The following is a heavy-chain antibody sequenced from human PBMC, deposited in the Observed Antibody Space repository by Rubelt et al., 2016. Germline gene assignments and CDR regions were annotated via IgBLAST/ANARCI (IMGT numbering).Heavy chain of an antibody. V-gene: IGHV3-23*01. J-gene: IGHJ5*02. CDR1: GFTFSSYA. CDR3: AKDPVEMATITGGNWFDP. CDR2: ISGSGGST. Sequence: LESGGGLVQPGGSLRLSCAASGFTFSSYAMSWVRQAPGKGLEWVSAISGSGGSTYYADSVKGRFTISRDNSKNTLYLQMNSLRAEDTAVYYCAKDPVEMATITGGNWFDPWGQGTLVTVSS. D-gene: IGHD5-24*01.